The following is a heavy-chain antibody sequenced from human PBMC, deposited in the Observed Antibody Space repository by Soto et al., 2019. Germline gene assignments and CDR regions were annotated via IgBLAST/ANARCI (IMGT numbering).Heavy chain of an antibody. V-gene: IGHV3-7*01. CDR3: VRGYYTN. D-gene: IGHD2-2*02. Sequence: VQLVESGGTLVQPGGSLRLSCTASGFLFSSSWVGWVRQAPGKGLEWVANVKQDENERYYVDSVKGRFTISRDNTKNSLYLQMNNLRAEDTAIYYCVRGYYTNGGQGTLVTVSS. J-gene: IGHJ1*01. CDR2: VKQDENER. CDR1: GFLFSSSW.